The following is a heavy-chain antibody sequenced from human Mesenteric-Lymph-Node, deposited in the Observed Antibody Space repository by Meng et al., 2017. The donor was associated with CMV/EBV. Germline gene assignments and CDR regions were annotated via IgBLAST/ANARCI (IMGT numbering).Heavy chain of an antibody. V-gene: IGHV3-23*01. CDR2: ISGSGGDT. D-gene: IGHD3-16*01. J-gene: IGHJ4*02. Sequence: GESLKISCAASGFTFSNSAMRWVRQALGKGLEWVSSISGSGGDTFYADSVRGRFTISRDNSKNTVYLQMNGLRAEDTAVYYCTKGVSGPLYYFDYWGQGMLVTVSS. CDR1: GFTFSNSA. CDR3: TKGVSGPLYYFDY.